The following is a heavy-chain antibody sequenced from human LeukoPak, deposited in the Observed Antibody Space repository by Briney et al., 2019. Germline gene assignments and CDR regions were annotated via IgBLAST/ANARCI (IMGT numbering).Heavy chain of an antibody. Sequence: PSETLSLTCTVSGYSISSGGYSWSWIRQPPGKGLEWIGYIYHSGSTYYNPSLKSRVTISVDRSKNQFSLKLSSVTAADTAVYYCARSSAVRIVPYFDYWGQGTLVTVSS. J-gene: IGHJ4*02. V-gene: IGHV4-30-2*01. CDR3: ARSSAVRIVPYFDY. CDR1: GYSISSGGYS. CDR2: IYHSGST. D-gene: IGHD6-6*01.